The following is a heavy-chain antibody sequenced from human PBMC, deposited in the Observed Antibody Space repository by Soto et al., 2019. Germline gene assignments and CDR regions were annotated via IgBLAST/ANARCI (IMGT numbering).Heavy chain of an antibody. CDR2: IYHSGST. CDR1: GGSISSSIW. J-gene: IGHJ6*02. Sequence: SETLSLTCAVPGGSISSSIWWSWVRQPPGKGLEWIGEIYHSGSTNYNPSLKSRVTISVDKSKNQFSLKLSSVTAADTAVYYCARVPAYYDILTGYYPSDYYGMDVWGQGTTVTVSS. CDR3: ARVPAYYDILTGYYPSDYYGMDV. D-gene: IGHD3-9*01. V-gene: IGHV4-4*02.